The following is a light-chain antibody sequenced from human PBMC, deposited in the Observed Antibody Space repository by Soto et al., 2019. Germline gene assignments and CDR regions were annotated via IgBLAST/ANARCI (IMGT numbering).Light chain of an antibody. J-gene: IGKJ3*01. CDR2: AAS. CDR1: QSISNY. CDR3: QQSYSTPLT. Sequence: DIQMTQSPSSLSASVGDRVTITCRAGQSISNYLHWYQQKPGKAPKLLIYAASSLQGDVPSRFSASGSGTDFTLTISSLQPDDFATYYCQQSYSTPLTFGPGTKVDIK. V-gene: IGKV1-39*01.